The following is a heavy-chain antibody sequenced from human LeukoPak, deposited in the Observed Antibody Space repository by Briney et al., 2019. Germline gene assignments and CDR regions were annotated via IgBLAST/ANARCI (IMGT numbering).Heavy chain of an antibody. Sequence: SETLSLTCTVSGGSISSSSYYWGWIRQPPGKGLEWIGSIYYSGSTYYNPSLKSRVTISVDTSKNQFSLKLSSVTAADTAVYYCARGSSILTGFDFWGQGSLVTVSS. D-gene: IGHD3-9*01. CDR1: GGSISSSSYY. CDR3: ARGSSILTGFDF. CDR2: IYYSGST. J-gene: IGHJ4*02. V-gene: IGHV4-39*07.